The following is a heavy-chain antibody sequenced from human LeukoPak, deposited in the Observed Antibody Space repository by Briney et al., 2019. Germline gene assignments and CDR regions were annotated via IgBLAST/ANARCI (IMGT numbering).Heavy chain of an antibody. CDR1: GFTFDDYA. CDR3: AKESTSPYYYYYMDV. Sequence: GRSLRLSCAASGFTFDDYAMHWVRQAPGKGLEWVSGISWNSGSIGYADSVKGRFTISRDNAKNSLYLQMNSLRAEDTALYYCAKESTSPYYYYYMDVWGKGTTVTVSS. J-gene: IGHJ6*03. D-gene: IGHD2-2*01. V-gene: IGHV3-9*01. CDR2: ISWNSGSI.